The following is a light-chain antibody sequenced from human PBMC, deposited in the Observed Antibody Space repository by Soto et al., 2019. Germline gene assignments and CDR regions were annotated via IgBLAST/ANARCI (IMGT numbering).Light chain of an antibody. J-gene: IGLJ1*01. CDR1: SSDVGAYNF. CDR3: CSYAGSYSYA. V-gene: IGLV2-14*03. Sequence: QSALTQPASVSGSPGQSITISCTGTSSDVGAYNFVSWHQQHPGKAPKLMIYNVYDRPSGISYRFSGSKSGNTASLTISGLQGEDEADYYCCSYAGSYSYAFATGTKLTVL. CDR2: NVY.